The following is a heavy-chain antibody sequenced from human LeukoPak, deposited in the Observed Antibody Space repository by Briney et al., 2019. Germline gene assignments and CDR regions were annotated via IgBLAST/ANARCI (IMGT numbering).Heavy chain of an antibody. CDR1: GFTVSSNY. V-gene: IGHV3-53*01. CDR2: IYSGGST. J-gene: IGHJ4*02. D-gene: IGHD6-19*01. CDR3: TADSSGWYDY. Sequence: GSLRLSCAASGFTVSSNYMSWVRQAPGKGLEWVSVIYSGGSTYYADSVRGRFTISRDNSKNTLYLQMNSLKTEDTAVYYCTADSSGWYDYWGQGTLVTVSS.